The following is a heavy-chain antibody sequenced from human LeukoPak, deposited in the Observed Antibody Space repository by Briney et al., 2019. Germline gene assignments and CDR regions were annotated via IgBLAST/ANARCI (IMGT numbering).Heavy chain of an antibody. CDR1: GGSISSGGYY. V-gene: IGHV4-31*03. D-gene: IGHD2-2*01. CDR3: ARLGGPAAVDY. CDR2: IYYSGST. J-gene: IGHJ4*02. Sequence: SQTLSLTCTVSGGSISSGGYYWSWIRQHPGKGLEWIGYIYYSGSTYYNPSLKSRVTISGDTSKNQFSLKLTSVTAADTAVYYCARLGGPAAVDYWGQGTLVTVSS.